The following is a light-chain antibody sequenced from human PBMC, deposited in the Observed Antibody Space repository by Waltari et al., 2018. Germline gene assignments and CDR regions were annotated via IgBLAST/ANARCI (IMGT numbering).Light chain of an antibody. Sequence: EIVLTQSPGTLSLSPGERVTLSCRASQSISSNYLAWYQQKPGQAPRLLLYGASNRATGIPNRFSGSGSGTAFSLIVSRLEPEDFAVYYCLQYGSSPWTFGRGTKVEIK. CDR3: LQYGSSPWT. J-gene: IGKJ1*01. V-gene: IGKV3-20*01. CDR1: QSISSNY. CDR2: GAS.